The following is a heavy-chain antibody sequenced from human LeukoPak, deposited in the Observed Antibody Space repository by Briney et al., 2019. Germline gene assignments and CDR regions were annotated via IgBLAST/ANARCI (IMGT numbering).Heavy chain of an antibody. CDR3: ARFSQYYDSPTHYLDY. Sequence: PSETLSLTCTVSGGSINNYYWSWVRQPPGAGLEWLAYIYYTGSTNYNPSLKTRLTISVDTSKNQFSLRLNSVTAADMAVYYCARFSQYYDSPTHYLDYWGQGILVTVSS. V-gene: IGHV4-59*08. CDR2: IYYTGST. D-gene: IGHD2/OR15-2a*01. CDR1: GGSINNYY. J-gene: IGHJ4*02.